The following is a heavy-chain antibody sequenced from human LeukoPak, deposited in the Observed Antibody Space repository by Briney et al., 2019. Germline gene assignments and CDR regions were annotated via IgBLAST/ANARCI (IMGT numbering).Heavy chain of an antibody. CDR3: ARDEVPLMVYAINYYYGMDV. CDR1: GFTFSSYS. CDR2: ISSSSSYI. J-gene: IGHJ6*02. V-gene: IGHV3-21*01. Sequence: KPGGSLRLSCAASGFTFSSYSMNWVRQAPGKGLEWVSSISSSSSYIYYADSVKGRFTISRDNAKNSLYLQMNSLRAEDTAVYYCARDEVPLMVYAINYYYGMDVWGQGTTVTVSS. D-gene: IGHD2-8*01.